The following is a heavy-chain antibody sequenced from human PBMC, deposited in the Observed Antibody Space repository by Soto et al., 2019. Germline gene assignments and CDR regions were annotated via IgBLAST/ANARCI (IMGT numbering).Heavy chain of an antibody. D-gene: IGHD3-3*01. V-gene: IGHV4-59*01. CDR3: ARFSAPGSGLNWFAP. CDR2: IAYTGST. CDR1: RGSISPYY. Sequence: SETLSLTCTVSRGSISPYYCSWIRQPPGEGLEWIGYIAYTGSTNYNPSLKSRVTISVDTSKSQLSLKLSSVTAADTAVYYCARFSAPGSGLNWFAPWGQGTLVTVSS. J-gene: IGHJ5*02.